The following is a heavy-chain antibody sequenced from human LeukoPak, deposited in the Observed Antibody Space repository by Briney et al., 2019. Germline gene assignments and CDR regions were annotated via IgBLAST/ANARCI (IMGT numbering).Heavy chain of an antibody. D-gene: IGHD3-22*01. CDR1: GVTFSGSA. CDR2: IRSKANSYAT. V-gene: IGHV3-73*01. Sequence: GSLRLSCAASGVTFSGSAMHWVRQASGKGLEWLVHIRSKANSYATAYAASVKGRLTISRDNSKNTAYLQMNSLKTEDTAVYYCTFPYYYDSSGYYALYYWGQGTLVTVSS. CDR3: TFPYYYDSSGYYALYY. J-gene: IGHJ4*02.